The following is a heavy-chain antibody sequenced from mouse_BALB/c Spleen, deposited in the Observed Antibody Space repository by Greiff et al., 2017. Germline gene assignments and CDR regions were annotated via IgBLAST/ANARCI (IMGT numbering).Heavy chain of an antibody. J-gene: IGHJ3*01. CDR1: GDSITSGY. Sequence: EVKLQESGPSLVKPSQTLSLTCSVTGDSITSGYWNWIRKFPGNKLEYMGYISDSGSTYYNPSLKSRISITRDTSKNQYYLQLNSVTTEDTATYYCANDGYYGSQFAYWGQGTLVTVSA. CDR3: ANDGYYGSQFAY. V-gene: IGHV3-8*02. CDR2: ISDSGST. D-gene: IGHD2-3*01.